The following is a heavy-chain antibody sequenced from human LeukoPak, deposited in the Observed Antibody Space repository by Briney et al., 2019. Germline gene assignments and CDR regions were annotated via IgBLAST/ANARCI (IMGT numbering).Heavy chain of an antibody. CDR3: ARGGIGDYGGYAQLSY. J-gene: IGHJ4*02. CDR1: GYTFTSYD. V-gene: IGHV1-8*01. D-gene: IGHD4-17*01. CDR2: INPNSGNT. Sequence: ASVKVSCKASGYTFTSYDINWVRQATGQGLEWMGWINPNSGNTGYAQKFQGRVTMTRNTSISTAYMELSSLRSEDTAVYYCARGGIGDYGGYAQLSYWGQGTLVTVSS.